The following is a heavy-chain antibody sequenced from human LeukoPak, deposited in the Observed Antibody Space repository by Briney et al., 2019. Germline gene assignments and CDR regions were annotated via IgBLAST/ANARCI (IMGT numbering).Heavy chain of an antibody. D-gene: IGHD2-21*02. CDR1: GGSISSGGYY. CDR3: ARDPAYCGGDCLGY. V-gene: IGHV4-31*03. J-gene: IGHJ4*02. CDR2: IYYSGST. Sequence: SETLSLTCTVSGGSISSGGYYWSWIRQHPGKGREWIGYIYYSGSTYYNPSLKSRVTISVDTSKNQFSLKLSSVTAADTAVYYCARDPAYCGGDCLGYWGQGTLLTVSS.